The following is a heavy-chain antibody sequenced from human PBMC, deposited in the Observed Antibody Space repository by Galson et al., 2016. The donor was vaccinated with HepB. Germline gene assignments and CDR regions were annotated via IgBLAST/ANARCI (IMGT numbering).Heavy chain of an antibody. CDR2: ISAYNGNT. V-gene: IGHV1-18*01. CDR1: GYTFTTYG. D-gene: IGHD2-2*01. Sequence: SVKVSCKASGYTFTTYGISWVRQAPGQGLEWMGWISAYNGNTNYAQKLQGRVTMTTDTSTSTAYVELRSLRSDDTAVYYCARDPRKIRYQLLEIYYYYYAMDVWSQGTTVTVSS. CDR3: ARDPRKIRYQLLEIYYYYYAMDV. J-gene: IGHJ6*02.